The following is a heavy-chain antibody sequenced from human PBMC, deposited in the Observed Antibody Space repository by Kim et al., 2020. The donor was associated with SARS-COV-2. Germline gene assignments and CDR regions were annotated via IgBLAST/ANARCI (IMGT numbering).Heavy chain of an antibody. CDR3: AKGGGLGELLQPPDS. CDR1: GFSFSTYS. J-gene: IGHJ4*02. Sequence: GGSLRLSCAASGFSFSTYSMSWVRQAPGKGLEWVSTIRGSGDGAYYTDSVKGRFTISRDNSKNTVFLQMSSLRVEDTAVYYCAKGGGLGELLQPPDSWGQGTLVTVSS. CDR2: IRGSGDGA. V-gene: IGHV3-23*01. D-gene: IGHD3-10*01.